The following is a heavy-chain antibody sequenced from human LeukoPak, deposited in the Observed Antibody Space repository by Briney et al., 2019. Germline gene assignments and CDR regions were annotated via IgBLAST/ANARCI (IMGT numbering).Heavy chain of an antibody. CDR3: ARHKGRTAIVIAY. CDR1: GYSFTSYW. CDR2: FDPSDSST. V-gene: IGHV5-10-1*01. J-gene: IGHJ4*02. Sequence: GQSLKTSSKGSGYSFTSYWITWVRQLLGKGLEWLGRFDPSDSSTNYSPSFQGDDTISADKSISTAYLQWSSLKASDTAMYYCARHKGRTAIVIAYWGQGPLVIVSS. D-gene: IGHD5-18*01.